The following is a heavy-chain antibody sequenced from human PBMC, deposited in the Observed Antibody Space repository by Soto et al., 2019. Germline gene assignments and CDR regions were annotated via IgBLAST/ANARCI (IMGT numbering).Heavy chain of an antibody. CDR3: ASSIPAAGTSYYYGMDV. J-gene: IGHJ6*02. V-gene: IGHV3-33*01. CDR1: GFTFSSYG. D-gene: IGHD6-13*01. Sequence: PXVCLRLSCAASGFTFSSYGMHWVRQAPGKGLEWVAVIWYDGSNKYYADSVKGRFTISRDNSKNTLYLQMNSLRAEDTAVYYCASSIPAAGTSYYYGMDVWGQGTTVTVSS. CDR2: IWYDGSNK.